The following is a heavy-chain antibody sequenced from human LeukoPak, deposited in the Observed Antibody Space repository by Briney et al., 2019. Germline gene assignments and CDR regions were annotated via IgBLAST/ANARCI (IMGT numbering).Heavy chain of an antibody. CDR3: AKDTRYCSSTSCHPDYGMDV. D-gene: IGHD2-2*01. CDR2: ISGSGGST. Sequence: PGGSLRHSCAASGFTFSSYAMSWVRQAPGKGLEWVSAISGSGGSTYYADSVKGRFTISRDNSKNTLYLQMNSLRAEDTAVYYCAKDTRYCSSTSCHPDYGMDVWGQGTTVTVSS. CDR1: GFTFSSYA. V-gene: IGHV3-23*01. J-gene: IGHJ6*02.